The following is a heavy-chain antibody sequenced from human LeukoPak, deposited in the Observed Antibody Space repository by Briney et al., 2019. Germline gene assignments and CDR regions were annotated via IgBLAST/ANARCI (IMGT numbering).Heavy chain of an antibody. CDR3: ARPYYYDSRIDP. CDR1: GGSISSGDYY. CDR2: TYYGGST. Sequence: PSETLSLTCTVSGGSISSGDYYWSWIRQPPGKGLEWIGYTYYGGSTYYNPSLKNRVSISVDTSKNQFSLNLSSVTAADTAVYYCARPYYYDSRIDPWGQGTLVTVSS. J-gene: IGHJ5*02. V-gene: IGHV4-30-4*01. D-gene: IGHD3-22*01.